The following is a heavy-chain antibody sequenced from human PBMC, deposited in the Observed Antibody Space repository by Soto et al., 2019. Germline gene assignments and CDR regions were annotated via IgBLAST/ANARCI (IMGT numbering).Heavy chain of an antibody. CDR2: IKRDGSEK. Sequence: EAQLVESGGGLVQPGGSLRVSCAVSGFTFSDYWMSWVRQAPGKGLEWVAKIKRDGSEKDYVDSVKGRFTISRDNANNSLYLHMYSLRVEDTAIYYCARGGRDAYDWFDPWGQGTLVTVSS. CDR1: GFTFSDYW. CDR3: ARGGRDAYDWFDP. V-gene: IGHV3-7*01. D-gene: IGHD3-16*01. J-gene: IGHJ5*02.